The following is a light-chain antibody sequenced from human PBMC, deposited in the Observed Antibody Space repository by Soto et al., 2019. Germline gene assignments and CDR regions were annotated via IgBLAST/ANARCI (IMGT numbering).Light chain of an antibody. J-gene: IGKJ5*01. V-gene: IGKV1-27*01. CDR3: QNCNSASIT. CDR1: QAMRNY. Sequence: IQKNQSPSSSPASLRDRFTVTWRASQAMRNYLAWYQQIPGKVPKLRIYATSSLQSGVPSRFSGSGSGTDFTLTINSLQPEDVATYYCQNCNSASITFGQGTRLE. CDR2: ATS.